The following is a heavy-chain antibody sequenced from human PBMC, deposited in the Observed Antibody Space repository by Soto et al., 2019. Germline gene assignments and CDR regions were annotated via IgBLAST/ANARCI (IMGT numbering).Heavy chain of an antibody. Sequence: QVQLVESGGGVVQPGRSLRLSCAASGFSFSSYGMQWVRQASGKGLEWVAVISHDGSNKYYADSVKGRFTISRDNSKITVYPQMNSLRAEDTAVSYCAGGYYFGDYWGQGTPVTVSS. CDR3: AGGYYFGDY. D-gene: IGHD3-22*01. CDR1: GFSFSSYG. CDR2: ISHDGSNK. J-gene: IGHJ4*02. V-gene: IGHV3-30*03.